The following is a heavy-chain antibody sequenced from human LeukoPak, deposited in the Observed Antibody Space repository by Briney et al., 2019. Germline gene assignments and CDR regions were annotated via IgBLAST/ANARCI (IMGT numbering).Heavy chain of an antibody. V-gene: IGHV1-2*02. CDR2: INPNNGVT. D-gene: IGHD3-9*01. Sequence: ASVKVSCKASGYTFTGYYIHWVRQAPGQGLEWMAWINPNNGVTNYAQNSQGRVTMTRDTSISTAYMELSRLSSDDTAVYYCALVYYDILTGNYYYYYDMDVWGQGTTVTVSS. J-gene: IGHJ6*02. CDR3: ALVYYDILTGNYYYYYDMDV. CDR1: GYTFTGYY.